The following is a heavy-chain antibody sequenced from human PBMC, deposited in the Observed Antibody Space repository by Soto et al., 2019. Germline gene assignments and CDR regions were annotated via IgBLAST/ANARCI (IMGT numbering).Heavy chain of an antibody. D-gene: IGHD2-15*01. CDR1: GGSISSYY. CDR3: ARLCTLGYCSGGDDY. Sequence: SETLSLTCTVSGGSISSYYWSWIRQPPGKGLEWIGYIYYSGSTNYNPSLKSRVTISVDTSKNQFSLKLSSVTAADTAVYYCARLCTLGYCSGGDDYWGQGTLVTVSS. V-gene: IGHV4-59*01. CDR2: IYYSGST. J-gene: IGHJ4*02.